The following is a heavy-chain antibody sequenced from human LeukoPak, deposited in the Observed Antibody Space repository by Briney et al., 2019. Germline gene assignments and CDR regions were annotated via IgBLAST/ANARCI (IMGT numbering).Heavy chain of an antibody. Sequence: GGSLRLSCAASGFTFSSYSMSWVRQAPGKGLEWVSAISGSGGSTYYADSVKGRFTISRDNSKNTLYLQMNSLRAEDTAVYYCAGYYGSGSYYDPPVDYWGQGTLVTVSS. V-gene: IGHV3-23*01. CDR2: ISGSGGST. J-gene: IGHJ4*02. CDR1: GFTFSSYS. CDR3: AGYYGSGSYYDPPVDY. D-gene: IGHD3-10*01.